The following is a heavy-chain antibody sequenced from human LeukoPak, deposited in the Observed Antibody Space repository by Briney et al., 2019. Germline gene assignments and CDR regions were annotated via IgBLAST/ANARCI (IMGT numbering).Heavy chain of an antibody. V-gene: IGHV4-61*02. CDR1: GGSISISGYA. Sequence: SETLSLTSTVAGGSISISGYAWRWIRQPAGNGLELIGRIYTSGSTNYNPSLQSRVTMSVDTSKNQFSLKLSSVTAADTAVYYCARAVYSGSYYPYYYYYMDVWGKGTTVTISS. D-gene: IGHD1-26*01. CDR3: ARAVYSGSYYPYYYYYMDV. CDR2: IYTSGST. J-gene: IGHJ6*03.